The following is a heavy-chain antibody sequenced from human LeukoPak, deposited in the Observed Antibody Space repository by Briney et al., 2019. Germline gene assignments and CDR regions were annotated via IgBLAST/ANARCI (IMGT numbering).Heavy chain of an antibody. V-gene: IGHV4-34*01. J-gene: IGHJ4*02. Sequence: SETLSLTCAVYGGSFSGYYWSWIRQPPGKGLEWIGEINHRGSTKYNPSLKSRVTISVDTSKNQFSLKLSSVTAADTAVYYCARVGFGGYSYGYVDFWGQGTQVTVSS. CDR3: ARVGFGGYSYGYVDF. CDR1: GGSFSGYY. CDR2: INHRGST. D-gene: IGHD5-18*01.